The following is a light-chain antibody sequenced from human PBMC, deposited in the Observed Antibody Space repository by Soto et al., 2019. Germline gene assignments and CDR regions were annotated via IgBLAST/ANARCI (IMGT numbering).Light chain of an antibody. Sequence: DIQMTQSPSTLSASVGDRVTITCRASQSISNWLAWYQQKPGKAPTLLIYDVSRLESGVPSRFSGSGSGTEFTLTISSLQPDDFATYYCQQYNSYSPLTFGGGTKVDIK. CDR3: QQYNSYSPLT. CDR2: DVS. CDR1: QSISNW. J-gene: IGKJ4*01. V-gene: IGKV1-5*01.